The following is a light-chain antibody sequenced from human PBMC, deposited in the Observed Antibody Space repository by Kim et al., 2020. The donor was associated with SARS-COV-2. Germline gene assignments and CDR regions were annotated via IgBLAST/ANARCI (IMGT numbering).Light chain of an antibody. CDR1: QSVSNNY. CDR3: QQYGSSPYT. V-gene: IGKV3-20*01. J-gene: IGKJ2*01. CDR2: GAS. Sequence: EIVLTQSPGTLSLSPGERATLSCRASQSVSNNYLAWYQQKPGQAPRLLIYGASSRATGIPDRFSGSGSGTDFTLTISRLEPEDFVVYYCQQYGSSPYTFGQGTKVDI.